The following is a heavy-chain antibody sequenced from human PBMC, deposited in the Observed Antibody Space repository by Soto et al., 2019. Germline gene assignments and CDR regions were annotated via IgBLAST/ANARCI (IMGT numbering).Heavy chain of an antibody. CDR1: GGSFSGYY. J-gene: IGHJ6*02. V-gene: IGHV4-34*01. Sequence: SETLSLTCAVYGGSFSGYYWSWIRQPPGKGLEWIGEINHSGSTNYNPSLKSRVTISVDTSKNQFSLKLSSVTAADTAVYYCARGGGYRRTYGMDVWGQGTTVT. CDR3: ARGGGYRRTYGMDV. CDR2: INHSGST. D-gene: IGHD2-15*01.